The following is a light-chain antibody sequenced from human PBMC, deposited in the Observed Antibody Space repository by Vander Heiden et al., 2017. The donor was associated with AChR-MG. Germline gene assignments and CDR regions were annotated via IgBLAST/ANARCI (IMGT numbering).Light chain of an antibody. J-gene: IGKJ2*01. CDR3: QQRSNGPPMYT. Sequence: EIVLTQSPATLSLSPGERATLSCRASQSVSSYLAWYQQKPGQAPRLLIYDASNRATGIPARFSGSGSGTDFTLTISSLEPEDFAVYYCQQRSNGPPMYTFGQRTKLEIK. V-gene: IGKV3-11*01. CDR2: DAS. CDR1: QSVSSY.